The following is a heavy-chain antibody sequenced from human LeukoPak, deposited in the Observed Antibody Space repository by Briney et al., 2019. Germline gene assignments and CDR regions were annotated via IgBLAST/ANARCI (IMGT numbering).Heavy chain of an antibody. J-gene: IGHJ4*02. D-gene: IGHD6-19*01. CDR3: AKDSQGIAVAGPFDS. V-gene: IGHV3-53*01. CDR1: GFTVSSNY. Sequence: GGSLRLSCAASGFTVSSNYMSWVRQAPGKGLEWVSVIYSGGSTYYADSVKGRFTISRDNSKNTLYLQMNSLRAEDTAVYYCAKDSQGIAVAGPFDSWGQGTLVTVSS. CDR2: IYSGGST.